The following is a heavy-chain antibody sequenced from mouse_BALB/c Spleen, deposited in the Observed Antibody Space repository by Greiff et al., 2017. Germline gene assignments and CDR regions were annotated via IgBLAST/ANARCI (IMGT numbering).Heavy chain of an antibody. CDR3: ARKYGNYEAMDD. J-gene: IGHJ4*01. CDR1: GYAFTNYL. Sequence: QVQLQQPGAELVRPGTSVKVSCKASGYAFTNYLIEWVKQRPGQGLEWIGVINPGSGGTNYNEKFKGKATLTADKSSSTAYMQLSSLTSDDSAVYFCARKYGNYEAMDDWGQGTSVTVSS. D-gene: IGHD2-10*02. V-gene: IGHV1-54*01. CDR2: INPGSGGT.